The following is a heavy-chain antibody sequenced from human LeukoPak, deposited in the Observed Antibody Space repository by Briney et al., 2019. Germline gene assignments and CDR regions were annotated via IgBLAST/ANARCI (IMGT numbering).Heavy chain of an antibody. CDR3: AGGGGTRPFDY. V-gene: IGHV4-59*01. D-gene: IGHD1-14*01. J-gene: IGHJ4*02. Sequence: SETLSLTCSVSGGSITSYYRSWIRQPPGKGLEWIGYIYYSGSTNYNPSLTSRVTISVDTSKTQLSLKLSSVTAADTAVYYCAGGGGTRPFDYWGQGTLVTVSS. CDR2: IYYSGST. CDR1: GGSITSYY.